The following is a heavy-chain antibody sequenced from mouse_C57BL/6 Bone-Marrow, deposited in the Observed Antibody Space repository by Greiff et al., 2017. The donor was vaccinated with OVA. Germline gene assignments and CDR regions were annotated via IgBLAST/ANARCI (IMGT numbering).Heavy chain of an antibody. CDR3: ARRDYYGSPLDY. CDR1: GYTFTSYG. Sequence: VKLMESGAELARPGASVKLSCKASGYTFTSYGISWVKQRTGQGLEWIGEIYPRSGNTYYNEKFKGKATLTADKSSSTAYMELRSLTSEDSAVYFCARRDYYGSPLDYWGQGTTLTVSS. CDR2: IYPRSGNT. V-gene: IGHV1-81*01. D-gene: IGHD1-1*01. J-gene: IGHJ2*01.